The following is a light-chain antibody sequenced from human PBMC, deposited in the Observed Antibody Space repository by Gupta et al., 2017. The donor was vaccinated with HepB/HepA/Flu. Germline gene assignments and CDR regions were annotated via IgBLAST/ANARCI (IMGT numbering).Light chain of an antibody. CDR2: RGS. CDR3: EQCEHCPLS. Sequence: VFTQAPLPLPVTLGQSTSISCRSSQNLRSSHGNTVLHWYQQKPGQSPRRLIYRGSNRDSGVPDRFSGSGSGTDFTLKISRVEAEDIGVYYCEQCEHCPLSFGGGTKVEIK. V-gene: IGKV2-30*01. J-gene: IGKJ4*01. CDR1: QNLRSSHGNTV.